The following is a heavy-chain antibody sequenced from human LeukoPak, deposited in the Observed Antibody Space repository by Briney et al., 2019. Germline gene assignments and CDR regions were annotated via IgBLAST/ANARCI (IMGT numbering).Heavy chain of an antibody. J-gene: IGHJ3*02. CDR1: VFTFSSYE. CDR3: ARVIIVGATGI. CDR2: ISSGGSTV. V-gene: IGHV3-48*03. D-gene: IGHD1-26*01. Sequence: PGGSLRLSCAASVFTFSSYEMNWVRQAPGKGLEWVSYISSGGSTVHYADSVKGRFTISRDNAKNSLYLQMNSLRAEDTAVYYCARVIIVGATGIWGQGTMVTVSS.